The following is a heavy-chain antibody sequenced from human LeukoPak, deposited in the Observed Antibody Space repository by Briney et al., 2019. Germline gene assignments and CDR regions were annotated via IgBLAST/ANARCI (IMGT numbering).Heavy chain of an antibody. CDR3: ARVKQQLTRRNNWFDP. V-gene: IGHV4-38-2*02. D-gene: IGHD6-13*01. CDR2: IHHSGTT. CDR1: GGSFSGYY. Sequence: KTSETLSLTCTVYGGSFSGYYWGWIRQPPGKGLEWIGSIHHSGTTYYNPSLKSRVAMSVDTSKSQFSLKLSSVTAADTAVYYCARVKQQLTRRNNWFDPWGQGTLVTVSS. J-gene: IGHJ5*02.